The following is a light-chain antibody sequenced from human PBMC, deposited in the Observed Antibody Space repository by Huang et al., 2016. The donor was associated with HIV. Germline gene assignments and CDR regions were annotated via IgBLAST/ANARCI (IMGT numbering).Light chain of an antibody. CDR1: RSLLYSSNCTNY. J-gene: IGKJ4*01. Sequence: DIVMTQSPDSLAVSLGERATINCKSNRSLLYSSNCTNYLAWDKQRPGQPPNLLIYGASTRESGVPDRFSGSGSGTDFTLTITSLQAEDVAIYYCQQYYSLPLTFGGGTKVEIK. CDR2: GAS. V-gene: IGKV4-1*01. CDR3: QQYYSLPLT.